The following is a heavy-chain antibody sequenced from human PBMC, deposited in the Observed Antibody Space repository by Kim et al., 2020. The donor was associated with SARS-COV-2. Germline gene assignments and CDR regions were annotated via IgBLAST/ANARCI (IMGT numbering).Heavy chain of an antibody. CDR3: GAPLTTTFDY. J-gene: IGHJ4*02. V-gene: IGHV3-43*01. CDR2: ST. Sequence: STYYADSVKGRFTISRDNSKNSLYLQMNSLRTEDTALYYCGAPLTTTFDYWGQGTLVTVSS. D-gene: IGHD4-17*01.